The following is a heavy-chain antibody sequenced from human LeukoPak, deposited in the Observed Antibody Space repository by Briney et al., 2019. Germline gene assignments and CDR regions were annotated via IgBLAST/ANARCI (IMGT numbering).Heavy chain of an antibody. CDR3: ARTPYSNYAPYYYYGMDV. V-gene: IGHV3-53*01. D-gene: IGHD4-11*01. CDR2: IYSGGST. Sequence: GGSLRLSCAASGFTVSSNYMSWVRQAPGKGLEWVSVIYSGGSTYYADSVKGLFTISRDNSKNTLYLQMNSLRAEDTAVYYCARTPYSNYAPYYYYGMDVWGQGTTVTVSS. J-gene: IGHJ6*02. CDR1: GFTVSSNY.